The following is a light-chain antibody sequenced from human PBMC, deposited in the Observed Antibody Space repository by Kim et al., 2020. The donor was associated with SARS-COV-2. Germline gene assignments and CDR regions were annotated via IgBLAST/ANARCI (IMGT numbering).Light chain of an antibody. V-gene: IGLV3-21*04. CDR1: NIGSKS. J-gene: IGLJ2*01. CDR2: YDS. CDR3: QVWDSSSDHVV. Sequence: APGKTARITCGGKNIGSKSVHWYQREPGQAPVLVIYYDSDRPSGIPERFSGSNSGSTAPLTISRVEAGDEADYYCQVWDSSSDHVVFGGGTQLTVL.